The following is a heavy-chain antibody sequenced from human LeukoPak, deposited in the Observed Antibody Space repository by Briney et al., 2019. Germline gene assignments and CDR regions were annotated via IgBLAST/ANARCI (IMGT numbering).Heavy chain of an antibody. CDR1: GFIFSDYN. V-gene: IGHV3-21*01. Sequence: EGSLRLSCVGSGFIFSDYNMNWVRQAPGKGLEWVSSISSSSSYIYYADSVKGRFTISRDNAKNSLYLQMNSLRAEDTAVYYCARVVLRYFDWLGVDYWGQGTLVTVSS. CDR3: ARVVLRYFDWLGVDY. J-gene: IGHJ4*02. D-gene: IGHD3-9*01. CDR2: ISSSSSYI.